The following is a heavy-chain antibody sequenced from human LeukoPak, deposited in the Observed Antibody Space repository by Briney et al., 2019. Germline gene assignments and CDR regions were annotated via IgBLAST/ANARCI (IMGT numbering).Heavy chain of an antibody. J-gene: IGHJ4*02. V-gene: IGHV4-39*07. D-gene: IGHD5-18*01. Sequence: SETLSLTCTVSGDSISSGSYYWGWIRQPPGKGLEWIGSIYYSGSPYYNPSLKSRVTISVDTSKNQFFLNLSFVTAADTAVYYCARVSGYSYGNFDYWGQGTLVTVSS. CDR2: IYYSGSP. CDR3: ARVSGYSYGNFDY. CDR1: GDSISSGSYY.